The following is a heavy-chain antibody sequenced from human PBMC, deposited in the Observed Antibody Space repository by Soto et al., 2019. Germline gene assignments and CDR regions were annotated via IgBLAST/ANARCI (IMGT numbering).Heavy chain of an antibody. CDR2: ISYDGSNK. D-gene: IGHD5-18*01. CDR1: GFTFSSYA. CDR3: ARDLDLTARVLIAGGMDA. Sequence: GGSLRLSCAASGFTFSSYAMHWVRQASGKGLEWVAVISYDGSNKYYADSVKGRFTISRDNSKNTLYLQMNSLRAEDTAVYYCARDLDLTARVLIAGGMDAGGQGPRVPV. V-gene: IGHV3-30-3*01. J-gene: IGHJ6*02.